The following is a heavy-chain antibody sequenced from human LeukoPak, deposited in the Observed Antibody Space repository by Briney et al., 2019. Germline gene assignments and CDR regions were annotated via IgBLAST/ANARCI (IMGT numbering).Heavy chain of an antibody. J-gene: IGHJ5*02. D-gene: IGHD4-17*01. Sequence: GASVKVSRKASGYTFTSYGISWVRQAPGQGLEWMGWISAYNGNTNYAQKLQGRVTMTTDTSTSTAYMELRSLRSDDTAVYYCARDRAPTVTTNWFDPWGQGTLVTVSS. V-gene: IGHV1-18*01. CDR3: ARDRAPTVTTNWFDP. CDR2: ISAYNGNT. CDR1: GYTFTSYG.